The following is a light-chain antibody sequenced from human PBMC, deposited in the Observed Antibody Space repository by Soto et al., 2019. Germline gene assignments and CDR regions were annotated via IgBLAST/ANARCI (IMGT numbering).Light chain of an antibody. CDR1: QALGNN. Sequence: EIVMMQSPATLSVSPRERATLSCRASQALGNNLAWYQHKPGQAPRLLIYGASTRATGVPVRFSGSGSETEFTLSISSLQSDELAFYYCQQYTNWPYSFGQGTKLEIK. CDR2: GAS. J-gene: IGKJ2*01. V-gene: IGKV3-15*01. CDR3: QQYTNWPYS.